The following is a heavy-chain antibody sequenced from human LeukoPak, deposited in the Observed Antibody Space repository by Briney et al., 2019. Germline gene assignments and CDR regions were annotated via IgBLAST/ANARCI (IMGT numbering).Heavy chain of an antibody. CDR2: TSAYNGDT. V-gene: IGHV1-18*01. J-gene: IGHJ4*02. CDR1: GYTFTSYG. Sequence: ASVKVSCKASGYTFTSYGISWVRQAPGQGLEWMGWTSAYNGDTNYAQKLQGRVTMTTDTSTSTAYMELRSLRSDDTAVYYCARDRDYGDYNIRPFDYWGQGTLVTVSS. CDR3: ARDRDYGDYNIRPFDY. D-gene: IGHD4-17*01.